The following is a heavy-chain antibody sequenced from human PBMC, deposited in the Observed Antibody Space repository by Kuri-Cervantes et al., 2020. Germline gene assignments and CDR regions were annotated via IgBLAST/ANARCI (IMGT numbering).Heavy chain of an antibody. CDR2: MNPNSGNT. CDR1: GYTFTSYD. Sequence: VKVSCKASGYTFTSYDINWVRQATGQGLEWMGWMNPNSGNTGYAQKFQGRVTMTRNTSISTAYMELSSLRSEDTAAYYCARSPQIIVGANAFDIWGQGTMVTVSS. CDR3: ARSPQIIVGANAFDI. J-gene: IGHJ3*02. D-gene: IGHD1-26*01. V-gene: IGHV1-8*01.